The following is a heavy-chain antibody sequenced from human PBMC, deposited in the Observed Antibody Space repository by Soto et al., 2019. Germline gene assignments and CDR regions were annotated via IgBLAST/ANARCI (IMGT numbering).Heavy chain of an antibody. CDR2: ISGSGGST. CDR1: GFTFSSYA. J-gene: IGHJ6*02. V-gene: IGHV3-23*01. CDR3: AKDKIVRFLEGLAPDDYYYYGMDV. D-gene: IGHD3-3*01. Sequence: GGSLRLSCAASGFTFSSYAMSWVRQAPGKGLEWVSAISGSGGSTYYADSVKGRFTISRDNSKNTLYLQMNSLRAEDTAVYYCAKDKIVRFLEGLAPDDYYYYGMDVWGQGTTVTVSS.